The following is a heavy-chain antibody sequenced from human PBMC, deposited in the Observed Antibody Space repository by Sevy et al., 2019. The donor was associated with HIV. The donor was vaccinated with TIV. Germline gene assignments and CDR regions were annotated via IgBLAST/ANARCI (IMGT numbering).Heavy chain of an antibody. V-gene: IGHV3-7*03. CDR1: GFTFREYS. CDR2: IKKDGSEK. CDR3: ARDCSSTSCLWGLYV. J-gene: IGHJ6*02. Sequence: GGSLRLSCVGSGFTFREYSMSWVRQAPGKGLEWVANIKKDGSEKYYVDSVKGRFTISRDNAKNSLHLQMKSLRAEDTAVYYCARDCSSTSCLWGLYVWGQGTTVTVSS. D-gene: IGHD2-2*01.